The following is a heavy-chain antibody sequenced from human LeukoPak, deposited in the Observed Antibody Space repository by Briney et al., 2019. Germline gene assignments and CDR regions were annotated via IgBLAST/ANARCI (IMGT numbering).Heavy chain of an antibody. J-gene: IGHJ4*02. V-gene: IGHV4-30-4*08. CDR2: IYYSGST. CDR1: GGSISSYY. CDR3: ARLSNLYFDY. Sequence: PSQTLSLTCTVSGGSISSYYWSWIRQPPGKGLEWIGYIYYSGSTYYNPSLKSRVTISVDTSKNQFSLKLSSVTAADTAVYYCARLSNLYFDYWGQGTLVTVSS. D-gene: IGHD4-11*01.